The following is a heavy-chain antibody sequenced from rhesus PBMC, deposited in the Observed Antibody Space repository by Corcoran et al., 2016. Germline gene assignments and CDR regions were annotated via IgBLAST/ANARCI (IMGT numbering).Heavy chain of an antibody. CDR2: IRSKSNNYET. V-gene: IGHV3-118*01. CDR1: GFTFRSSA. CDR3: TTYEDDYGYYYTVFDY. J-gene: IGHJ4*01. D-gene: IGHD3-9*01. Sequence: EVQLVESGGGLVQPGGSLRLSCAASGFTFRSSAMHWVRQASGEGPEWVGRIRSKSNNYETGYAASVKGRFTISRDDSKNTAYLQMNSLKTEDTAVYYCTTYEDDYGYYYTVFDYWGQGVLVTVSS.